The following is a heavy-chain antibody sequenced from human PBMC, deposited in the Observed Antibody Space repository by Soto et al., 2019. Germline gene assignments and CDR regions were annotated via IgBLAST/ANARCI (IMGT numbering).Heavy chain of an antibody. V-gene: IGHV3-30*18. Sequence: PGGSLRLSCAASGFTFSSYGMHWVRQAPGKGLEWGAVISNDGSKKYYADSVKGRFTISRDNSKNTLYLQMNSLRAEDTAVYYCAKDSATAMVTSNYYHGMDVWGQGTTVTVSS. CDR2: ISNDGSKK. J-gene: IGHJ6*02. CDR1: GFTFSSYG. D-gene: IGHD5-18*01. CDR3: AKDSATAMVTSNYYHGMDV.